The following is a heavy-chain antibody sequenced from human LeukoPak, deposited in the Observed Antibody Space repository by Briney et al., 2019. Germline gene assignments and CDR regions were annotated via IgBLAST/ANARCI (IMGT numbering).Heavy chain of an antibody. D-gene: IGHD3-9*01. J-gene: IGHJ4*02. CDR1: GFTFISYG. V-gene: IGHV3-30*18. CDR3: AKTILTGYYFDY. CDR2: ISYDGSNK. Sequence: VQPGRSLRLSCAAYGFTFISYGMHWVRQAPGKGLEWVAVISYDGSNKYYADSVKGRFTISRDNSKNTLYLQMNSLRAEDTAVYYCAKTILTGYYFDYWGQGTLVTVSS.